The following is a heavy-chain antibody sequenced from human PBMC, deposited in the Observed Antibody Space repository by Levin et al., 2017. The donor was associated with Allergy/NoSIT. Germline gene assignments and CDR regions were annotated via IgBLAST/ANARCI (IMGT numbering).Heavy chain of an antibody. J-gene: IGHJ3*02. D-gene: IGHD3-10*01. CDR2: ISYDGSQK. CDR3: AKGREFDDAFDI. Sequence: GESLKISCAASGFTFSTYAMHWVRQAPGKGLEWVALISYDGSQKYYADSLKGRFTISRDNSKNTLFLQMTIMGAADTAVYYCAKGREFDDAFDIWGQGTMVTVSS. CDR1: GFTFSTYA. V-gene: IGHV3-30*18.